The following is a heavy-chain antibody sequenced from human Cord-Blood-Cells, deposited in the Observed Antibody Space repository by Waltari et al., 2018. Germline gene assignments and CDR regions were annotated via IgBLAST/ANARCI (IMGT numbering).Heavy chain of an antibody. CDR2: IIPIFGTA. D-gene: IGHD2-2*01. Sequence: QVQLVQSGAEVKKPGSSVKVSCKASGGTFSSYAISWVRQASGQGLEWMGGIIPIFGTANYAQKFQGRVTITADESTSTAYTELSSLRSEDTAVYYCARRPSISSTPIYFDYWGQGTLVTVSS. CDR3: ARRPSISSTPIYFDY. V-gene: IGHV1-69*01. J-gene: IGHJ4*02. CDR1: GGTFSSYA.